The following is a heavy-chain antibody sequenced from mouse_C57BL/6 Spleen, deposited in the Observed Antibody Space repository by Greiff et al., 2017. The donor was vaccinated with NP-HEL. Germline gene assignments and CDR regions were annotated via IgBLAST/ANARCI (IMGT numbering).Heavy chain of an antibody. CDR1: GYTFTDYY. D-gene: IGHD1-2*01. CDR2: INPYNGGT. CDR3: ARDYGSMDY. Sequence: VQLQQSGPVLVKPGASVKMSCKASGYTFTDYYMNWVKQSPGKSLEWIGVINPYNGGTSYNQKFKGKATLTVDKSSSTAYMELNSLTSEDSAVYYCARDYGSMDYWGQGTSVTVSS. V-gene: IGHV1-19*01. J-gene: IGHJ4*01.